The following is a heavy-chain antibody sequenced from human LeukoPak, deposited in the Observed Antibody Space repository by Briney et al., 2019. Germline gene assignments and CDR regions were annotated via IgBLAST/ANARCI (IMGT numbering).Heavy chain of an antibody. CDR3: AKDSGYDYYYYYYMDV. V-gene: IGHV4-38-2*02. CDR2: IDHSGST. D-gene: IGHD5-12*01. J-gene: IGHJ6*03. Sequence: PSETLSLTCTVSGYSISSGYYWGWIRPPPGKGLEWIGSIDHSGSTYYNPSLKSRVTISVDTSKNQFSLKLSSVTAADTAVYYCAKDSGYDYYYYYYMDVWGKGTTVTVSS. CDR1: GYSISSGYY.